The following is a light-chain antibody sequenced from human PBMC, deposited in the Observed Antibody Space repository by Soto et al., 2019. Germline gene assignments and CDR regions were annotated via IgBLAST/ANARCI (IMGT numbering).Light chain of an antibody. Sequence: QSALTQPASVSGSPGQSIAISCTGTSSDVGGYDYVSWYQQHPDKAPKLMIYEVTKRPSGVSNRFSDSKSGNTASLTISGLQPEDEADYYCSSHTSGSTRVFGSGTKVTVL. CDR3: SSHTSGSTRV. V-gene: IGLV2-14*01. CDR2: EVT. CDR1: SSDVGGYDY. J-gene: IGLJ1*01.